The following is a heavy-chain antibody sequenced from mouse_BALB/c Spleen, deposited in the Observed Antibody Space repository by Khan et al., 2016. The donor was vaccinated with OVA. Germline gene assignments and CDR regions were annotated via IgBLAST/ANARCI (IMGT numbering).Heavy chain of an antibody. CDR2: INPGSRTI. Sequence: EVQLQESGGGLVQPGGSLILSCAASGFDFSRNWMSWARQAPGNGQEWIGEINPGSRTINYTPSLKEKFIISRDNAKNTLYLQMRKVRSEDTALYYCARLERYGQLANWGQGTLVTVSA. CDR3: ARLERYGQLAN. J-gene: IGHJ3*01. D-gene: IGHD2-14*01. CDR1: GFDFSRNW. V-gene: IGHV4-2*02.